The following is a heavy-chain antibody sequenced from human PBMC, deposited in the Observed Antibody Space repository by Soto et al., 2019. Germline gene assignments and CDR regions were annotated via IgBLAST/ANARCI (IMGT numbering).Heavy chain of an antibody. Sequence: PSETLSLTCTVSGGSVNSYGYYWTWIRQSPGKGLEWIGSMYYSGDTYHNPSLKSRVSLSVDTSKDQFSLNLTSVTAADTAVYFCARGSPRISWLYSFDYWGQGTLVTVSS. CDR1: GGSVNSYGYY. V-gene: IGHV4-30-4*01. D-gene: IGHD2-21*01. CDR3: ARGSPRISWLYSFDY. J-gene: IGHJ4*02. CDR2: MYYSGDT.